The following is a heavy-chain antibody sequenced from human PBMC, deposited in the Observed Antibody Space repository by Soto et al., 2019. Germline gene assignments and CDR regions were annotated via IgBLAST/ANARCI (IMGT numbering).Heavy chain of an antibody. CDR1: GGTFSSYA. V-gene: IGHV1-69*10. CDR3: ASPVVGYCSSTSCYRAGAFDI. J-gene: IGHJ3*02. CDR2: IIPIFGIA. Sequence: ASVKVSCKASGGTFSSYAISWVRQAPGQGLEWMGGIIPIFGIANYAQKFQGRVTITADKSTSTAYMELSSLRSEDTAVYYCASPVVGYCSSTSCYRAGAFDIWGQGTMVTVSS. D-gene: IGHD2-2*01.